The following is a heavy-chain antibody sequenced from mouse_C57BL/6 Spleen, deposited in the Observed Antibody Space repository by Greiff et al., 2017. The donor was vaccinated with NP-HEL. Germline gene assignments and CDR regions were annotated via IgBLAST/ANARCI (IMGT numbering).Heavy chain of an antibody. CDR1: GYTFTSYD. Sequence: QVQLQQSGPELVKPGASVKLSCKASGYTFTSYDINWVKQRPGQGLEWIGWIYPRDGSTKYNEKFKGKATLTVDTSSSTAYMELHSLTSEDSAVYFCARSHYYGSSNYAMDYWGQGTSVTVSS. CDR2: IYPRDGST. J-gene: IGHJ4*01. V-gene: IGHV1-85*01. D-gene: IGHD1-1*01. CDR3: ARSHYYGSSNYAMDY.